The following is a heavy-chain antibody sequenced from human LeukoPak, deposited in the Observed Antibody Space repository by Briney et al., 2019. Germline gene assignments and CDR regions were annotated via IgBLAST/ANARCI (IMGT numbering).Heavy chain of an antibody. D-gene: IGHD6-13*01. CDR1: EFTFRSYL. CDR2: INGDGSTT. J-gene: IGHJ4*02. V-gene: IGHV3-74*01. Sequence: PGGSLRLSCAASEFTFRSYLMHWVRQAPGKGLVWVSRINGDGSTTNYADSVRGRFTISRDNAKNTLYLQMNSLRAEDTAVYYCARSWAGSWYWFDYSGQGSLVTVSS. CDR3: ARSWAGSWYWFDY.